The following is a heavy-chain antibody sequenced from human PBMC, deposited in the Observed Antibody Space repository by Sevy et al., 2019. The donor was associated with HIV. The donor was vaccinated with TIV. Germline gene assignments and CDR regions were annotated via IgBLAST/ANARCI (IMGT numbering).Heavy chain of an antibody. CDR2: ISWNSGSI. CDR3: AKDIRAAAGTGMDV. D-gene: IGHD6-13*01. V-gene: IGHV3-9*01. Sequence: GGSLRLSCAASGFTFDDYAMHWVRQAPGKGLEWVSGISWNSGSIGYADSVKGRFTISRDNAKNSLYLQMNSLRAEDTALYYCAKDIRAAAGTGMDVWGQETTVTVSS. J-gene: IGHJ6*02. CDR1: GFTFDDYA.